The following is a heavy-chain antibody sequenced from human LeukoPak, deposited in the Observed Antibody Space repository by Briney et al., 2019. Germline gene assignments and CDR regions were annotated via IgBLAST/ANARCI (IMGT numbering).Heavy chain of an antibody. CDR1: GYTFTSYY. J-gene: IGHJ6*02. CDR3: ASCRGSYYDFWSGYPEYYYYGMDV. Sequence: ASVKVSCKASGYTFTSYYMHWVRQAPGQALEWMGIVNPSGGSASYAQKFQGRVTMTRDTSTSTVYMELSSLRSEDTAVYYCASCRGSYYDFWSGYPEYYYYGMDVWGQGTTVTVSS. V-gene: IGHV1-46*01. D-gene: IGHD3-3*01. CDR2: VNPSGGSA.